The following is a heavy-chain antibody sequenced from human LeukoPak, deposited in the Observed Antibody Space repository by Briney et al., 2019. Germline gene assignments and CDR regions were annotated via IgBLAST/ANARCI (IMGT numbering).Heavy chain of an antibody. J-gene: IGHJ5*02. D-gene: IGHD3-9*01. V-gene: IGHV4-30-2*01. Sequence: PSETLSLTCTVSGGSISSGGYYWSWIRQPPGKGLEWIGYIYHSGSTYYNPSLKSRVTISVDRSKNQFSLKLSSVTAADTAVYYCARSRGDILTGYSYNWFDPWGQGTLVTVSS. CDR2: IYHSGST. CDR1: GGSISSGGYY. CDR3: ARSRGDILTGYSYNWFDP.